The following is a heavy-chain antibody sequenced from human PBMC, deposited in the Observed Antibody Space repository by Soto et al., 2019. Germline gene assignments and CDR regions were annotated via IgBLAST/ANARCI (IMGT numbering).Heavy chain of an antibody. CDR1: GYSFTSYW. CDR2: IYPGDSDT. CDR3: ASVPHEVHVAFDI. D-gene: IGHD1-1*01. Sequence: GESLKISCKGSGYSFTSYWIGWVRQMPGKGLECMGIIYPGDSDTRYSPSFQGQVTISADKSISTAYLQWSSLKASDTAMYYCASVPHEVHVAFDISGQGTMVTVSS. V-gene: IGHV5-51*01. J-gene: IGHJ3*02.